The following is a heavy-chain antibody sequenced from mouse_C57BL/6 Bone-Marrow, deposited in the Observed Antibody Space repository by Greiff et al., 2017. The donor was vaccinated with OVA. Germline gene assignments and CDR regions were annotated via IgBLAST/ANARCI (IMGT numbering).Heavy chain of an antibody. CDR3: AREPIDYGSSYGFAY. D-gene: IGHD1-1*01. J-gene: IGHJ3*01. CDR1: GYSITSGYY. V-gene: IGHV3-6*01. Sequence: VQLKESGPGLVKPSQSLSLTCSVTGYSITSGYYWNWIRQFPGNKLEWMGYISYDGSNNYNPSLKNRISITRDTSKNQFFLKLNSVTTEDTATYYCAREPIDYGSSYGFAYWGQGTLVTVSA. CDR2: ISYDGSN.